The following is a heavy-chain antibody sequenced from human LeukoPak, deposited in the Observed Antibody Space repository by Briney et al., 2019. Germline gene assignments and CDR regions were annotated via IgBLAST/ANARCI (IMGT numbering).Heavy chain of an antibody. CDR1: GFTFRNFA. D-gene: IGHD3-9*01. J-gene: IGHJ4*02. Sequence: GGSLRLSCAASGFTFRNFAMAWVRQAPGKRLEWVSSITDTGDATGYTDSVKGRFTISRDNSKNTLYLQMNSLRAEDTAVYYCARGRHYDILTGYLDYWGQGTLVTVSS. V-gene: IGHV3-23*01. CDR2: ITDTGDAT. CDR3: ARGRHYDILTGYLDY.